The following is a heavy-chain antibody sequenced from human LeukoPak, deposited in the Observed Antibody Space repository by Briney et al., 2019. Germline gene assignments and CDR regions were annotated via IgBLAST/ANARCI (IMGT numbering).Heavy chain of an antibody. D-gene: IGHD3-3*01. Sequence: GGSLRLSCAASGFTFSSYGMHWVRQAPGKGLEWVAFIRYDGSNKYYADSVKGRFTISGDNSKNTLYLQMNSLRAEDTAVYYCAKTPAIFTDYMDVWGKGTTVTVS. J-gene: IGHJ6*03. CDR2: IRYDGSNK. CDR3: AKTPAIFTDYMDV. CDR1: GFTFSSYG. V-gene: IGHV3-30*02.